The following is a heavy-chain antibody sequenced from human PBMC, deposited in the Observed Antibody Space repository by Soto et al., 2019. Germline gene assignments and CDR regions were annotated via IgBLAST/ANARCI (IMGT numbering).Heavy chain of an antibody. Sequence: PGGSLRLSCAASGFSFSTYSMAWVRQAAGKGPQWVSGLSGGCANTFYIDSVRGRFTISVDNSKNTVYLQMDSLRADDTAVYYCARWSGYADAWGQGTLVTVSS. D-gene: IGHD4-17*01. V-gene: IGHV3-23*01. J-gene: IGHJ4*02. CDR2: LSGGCANT. CDR1: GFSFSTYS. CDR3: ARWSGYADA.